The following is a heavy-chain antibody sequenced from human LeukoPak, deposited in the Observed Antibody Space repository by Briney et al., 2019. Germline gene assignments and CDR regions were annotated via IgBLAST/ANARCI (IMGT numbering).Heavy chain of an antibody. Sequence: GESLRLSCAASGFTFSGYPIHWVRQAPGKGLEWVAVISYDGSNKYYADSVKGRFTISRDNSKNTLYLQMNSLRAEDTALYYCARGGSGYWANFDYWGQGALVTVSS. CDR2: ISYDGSNK. V-gene: IGHV3-30-3*01. J-gene: IGHJ4*02. CDR1: GFTFSGYP. D-gene: IGHD3-22*01. CDR3: ARGGSGYWANFDY.